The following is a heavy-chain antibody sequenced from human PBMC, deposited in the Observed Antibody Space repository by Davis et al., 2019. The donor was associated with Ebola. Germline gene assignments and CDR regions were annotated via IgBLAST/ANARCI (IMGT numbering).Heavy chain of an antibody. CDR2: LYRGSPT. Sequence: GESLKISCAASGFTFSSYSMNWVRQAPGKGLEWVSVLYRGSPTHYADSVKGRFTISRDNAKNSLYLQMNSLRAEDTAVYYCARCPGYYGSGEAWFDPWGQGTLVTVSP. CDR1: GFTFSSYS. CDR3: ARCPGYYGSGEAWFDP. J-gene: IGHJ5*02. D-gene: IGHD3-10*01. V-gene: IGHV3-21*01.